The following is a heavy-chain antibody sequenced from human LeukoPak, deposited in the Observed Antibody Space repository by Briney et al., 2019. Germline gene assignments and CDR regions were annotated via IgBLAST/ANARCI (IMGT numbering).Heavy chain of an antibody. V-gene: IGHV4-30-2*06. Sequence: PSQTLSLTCAVSGGSISSGGYSWSWIRQSPGKGLEWIGYIYHSGSTYYNPSLKSRVTISVDRSKNQFSLKLSSVTAADTAVYYCARDLFRGSNAFDIWGQGTMVTVSS. CDR3: ARDLFRGSNAFDI. J-gene: IGHJ3*02. D-gene: IGHD3-10*02. CDR1: GGSISSGGYS. CDR2: IYHSGST.